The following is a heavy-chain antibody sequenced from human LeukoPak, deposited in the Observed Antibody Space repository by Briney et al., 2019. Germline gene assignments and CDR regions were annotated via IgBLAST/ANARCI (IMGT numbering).Heavy chain of an antibody. CDR1: DFTVFYTY. CDR3: ARDVTARGHFDF. D-gene: IGHD2-21*02. CDR2: LYNGNTT. J-gene: IGHJ4*02. Sequence: GGSLRLSCVPSDFTVFYTYVTWVRQPPGKGLEWVSVLYNGNTTYYAASVRGRFTISRDFSKSTLYLQMDSLRAEDTAVYYCARDVTARGHFDFWGQGTLVTVAS. V-gene: IGHV3-53*01.